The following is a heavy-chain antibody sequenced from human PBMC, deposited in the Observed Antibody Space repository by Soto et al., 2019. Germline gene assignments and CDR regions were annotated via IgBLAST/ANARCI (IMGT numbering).Heavy chain of an antibody. CDR1: GGTFSSYT. CDR2: IIPILGIA. D-gene: IGHD2-15*01. CDR3: ARSCSGGSCYSLGFDY. V-gene: IGHV1-69*02. Sequence: QVQLVQSGAEVKKPGSSVKVSCKASGGTFSSYTISWVRQAPGQGLEWMGRIIPILGIANYAQKFQGRVTITXGKXTXRAYMELSSLRSEDTAVYYCARSCSGGSCYSLGFDYWGQGTLVTVSS. J-gene: IGHJ4*02.